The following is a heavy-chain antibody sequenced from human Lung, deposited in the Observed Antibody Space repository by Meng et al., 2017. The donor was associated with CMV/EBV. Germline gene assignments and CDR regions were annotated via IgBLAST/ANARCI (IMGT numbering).Heavy chain of an antibody. CDR1: RGSLSNYA. Sequence: SVXVSXXASRGSLSNYAINWVRQAPGQGLEWMGGIIPSLRTPHYAQKFQGRVAITTDESTTTAYMELSSLRSDDTAVYYGARGPWRPEAFEVWGQGTMVTVSS. CDR3: ARGPWRPEAFEV. V-gene: IGHV1-69*05. D-gene: IGHD1-14*01. CDR2: IIPSLRTP. J-gene: IGHJ3*01.